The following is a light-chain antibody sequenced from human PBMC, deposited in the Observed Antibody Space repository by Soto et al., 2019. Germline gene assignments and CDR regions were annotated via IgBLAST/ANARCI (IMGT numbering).Light chain of an antibody. CDR2: GAS. V-gene: IGKV3-20*01. CDR3: QPYGSSPQIT. Sequence: EIVLTQSPGTLSLSPGERATLSCRASQSVSSSYLAWYQQKPGQAPRLLIYGASSRATGIPDRFSGSGSGTDFTLTISRLEPEYFAVYYCQPYGSSPQITFGGGTKVEIK. J-gene: IGKJ4*01. CDR1: QSVSSSY.